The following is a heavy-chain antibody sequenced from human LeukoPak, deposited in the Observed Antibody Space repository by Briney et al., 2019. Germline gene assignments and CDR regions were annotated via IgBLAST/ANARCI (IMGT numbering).Heavy chain of an antibody. V-gene: IGHV3-23*01. CDR1: GFTFSDDA. D-gene: IGHD5-12*01. CDR2: ISNTGNT. Sequence: GRSLRPSCAASGFTFSDDAISCVRQSPGKGLKWVSSISNTGNTFYANSVKGHFTISRDNSKTKLYLQMNSLRAEDTAIYYCAKESAGYSGYDPFDYWGQGTQVIVSS. J-gene: IGHJ4*02. CDR3: AKESAGYSGYDPFDY.